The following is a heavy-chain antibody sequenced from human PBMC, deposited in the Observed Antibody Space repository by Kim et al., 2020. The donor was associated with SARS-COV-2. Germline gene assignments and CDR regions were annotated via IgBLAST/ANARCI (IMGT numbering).Heavy chain of an antibody. CDR1: GGSISSSSYY. D-gene: IGHD3-10*01. J-gene: IGHJ6*02. V-gene: IGHV4-39*01. CDR2: IYYSWST. CDR3: ASWGFRDGYYSYGMDV. Sequence: SETLSLTCTVSGGSISSSSYYWGWIRQPPGKGLEWIGSIYYSWSTYYNPSLKSRVTISVDTSKNQFSLKLSSVTAADTAVYYCASWGFRDGYYSYGMDVWGQGTTVTVSS.